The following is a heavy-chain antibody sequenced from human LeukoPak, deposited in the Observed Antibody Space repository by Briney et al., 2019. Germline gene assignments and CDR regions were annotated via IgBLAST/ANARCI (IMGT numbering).Heavy chain of an antibody. CDR2: INHSGST. CDR1: GGSFSGYY. V-gene: IGHV4-34*01. J-gene: IGHJ5*02. D-gene: IGHD6-13*01. CDR3: VRGLSYSSSWYAVGWFDP. Sequence: SETLSLTCAVYGGSFSGYYWSWIRQPPGKGLEWIGEINHSGSTNYNPSLKSRVTISVDTSKNQFSLKLSSVTAADTAVYYCVRGLSYSSSWYAVGWFDPWGQGTLVTVSS.